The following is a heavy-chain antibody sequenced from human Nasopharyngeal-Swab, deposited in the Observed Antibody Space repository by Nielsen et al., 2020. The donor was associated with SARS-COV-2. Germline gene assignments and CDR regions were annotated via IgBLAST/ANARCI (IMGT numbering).Heavy chain of an antibody. J-gene: IGHJ5*02. Sequence: ASVKVSCKASGYTFTGYYMHWVRQAPGQGLEWMGWINPNSGGTNYAQKLQGRVTMTTDTSTSTAYMELRSLRSDDTAVYYCASSLGYCSSTSCPRGWFDPWGQGTLVTVSS. V-gene: IGHV1-2*02. CDR3: ASSLGYCSSTSCPRGWFDP. CDR2: INPNSGGT. CDR1: GYTFTGYY. D-gene: IGHD2-2*01.